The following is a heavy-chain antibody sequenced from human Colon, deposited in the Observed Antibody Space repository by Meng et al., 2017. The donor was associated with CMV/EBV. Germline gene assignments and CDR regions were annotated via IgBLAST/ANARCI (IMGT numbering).Heavy chain of an antibody. CDR2: ISELGSSI. D-gene: IGHD1/OR15-1a*01. Sequence: GGSLRLSCTASGFTFYNYYMTWIRQAPGKGLEWLSYISELGSSIYYADSVKGRFTVSRDNAKNSLYLQMHSLRAEDTAVYYCARGKLEQLYYYYPMDVWGQGTTVTVSS. J-gene: IGHJ6*02. V-gene: IGHV3-11*04. CDR3: ARGKLEQLYYYYPMDV. CDR1: GFTFYNYY.